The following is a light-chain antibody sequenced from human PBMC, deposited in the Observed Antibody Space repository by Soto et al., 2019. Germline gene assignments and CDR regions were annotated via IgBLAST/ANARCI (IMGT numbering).Light chain of an antibody. CDR2: LNSDGSH. V-gene: IGLV4-69*01. J-gene: IGLJ3*02. CDR1: SWHSSYT. CDR3: QTWGTGNWV. Sequence: QPVLTQSPSASASLGASVKLTCTLSSWHSSYTIAWHQQQPEKGPRYLMNLNSDGSHNKGDGIPDRFSGSSSGAERYLTISSLQSEDEADYYCQTWGTGNWVFGGGTKLTVL.